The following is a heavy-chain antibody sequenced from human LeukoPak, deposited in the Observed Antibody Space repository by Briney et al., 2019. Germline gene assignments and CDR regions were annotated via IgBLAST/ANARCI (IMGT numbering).Heavy chain of an antibody. Sequence: GGSLRLSCAASGFTFSSYAMHWVRQAPGKGLEWVSGISGSGGSTYYADSVKGRFTISRDNSKNTLYLQINSLRAEDTAVYYCAKQRRDSSGYSNDYWGQGTLVTVSS. D-gene: IGHD3-22*01. CDR1: GFTFSSYA. CDR2: ISGSGGST. J-gene: IGHJ4*02. CDR3: AKQRRDSSGYSNDY. V-gene: IGHV3-23*01.